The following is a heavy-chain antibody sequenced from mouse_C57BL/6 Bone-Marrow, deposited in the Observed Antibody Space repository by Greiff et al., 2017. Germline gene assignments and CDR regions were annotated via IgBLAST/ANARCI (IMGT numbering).Heavy chain of an antibody. CDR3: ASGLTGHFDD. V-gene: IGHV1-59*01. Sequence: VQLQQPGAELVRPGTSVKLSCKASGYTFTSYWMHWVKQRPGQGLEWIGVIDPSDSYTNYNQKFKGKATLTVDTSSSTAYMQLSSLTSEDSAVYYCASGLTGHFDDWGQGTTLTVSS. CDR1: GYTFTSYW. CDR2: IDPSDSYT. D-gene: IGHD4-1*01. J-gene: IGHJ2*01.